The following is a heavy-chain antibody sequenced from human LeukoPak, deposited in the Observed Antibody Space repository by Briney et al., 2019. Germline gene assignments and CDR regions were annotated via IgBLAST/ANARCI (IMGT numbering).Heavy chain of an antibody. V-gene: IGHV3-53*01. CDR2: IYSGGST. D-gene: IGHD5-12*01. CDR1: GFNFSSNY. Sequence: GGSLRLSCAASGFNFSSNYMSWVRQAPGKGLEWDSVIYSGGSTNYADSVRGRFTISRDNSKNTLYLQMNSLRDEDTAVYYCARGRYEISAAMDVWGQGTTVTVSS. J-gene: IGHJ6*02. CDR3: ARGRYEISAAMDV.